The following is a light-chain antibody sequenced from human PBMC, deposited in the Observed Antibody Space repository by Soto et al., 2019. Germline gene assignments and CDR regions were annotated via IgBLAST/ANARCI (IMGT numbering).Light chain of an antibody. Sequence: QSVLTQPPSLSATPGQRVNISCSGSFSNIGDNAVNWYQQLPGAAPKLLIYLNDQRPSGVPDRFSGSKSGTSAFLAISGLQSEDEADYYCAVWDDSLNALFGTGTKLTVL. V-gene: IGLV1-44*01. CDR2: LND. J-gene: IGLJ1*01. CDR1: FSNIGDNA. CDR3: AVWDDSLNAL.